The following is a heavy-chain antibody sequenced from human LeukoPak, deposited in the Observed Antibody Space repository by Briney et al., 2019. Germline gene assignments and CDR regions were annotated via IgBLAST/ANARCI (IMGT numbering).Heavy chain of an antibody. J-gene: IGHJ4*02. CDR1: GFTFSSDG. Sequence: PGGSLRLSCAASGFTFSSDGMHWVRQAPGKGLEWVAVISYDGSNKYYADSVKGRFTISRDNSKNTLYLQMNSLRAEDTAVYYCAKGLAYGSGSSCWGQGTLVTVSS. V-gene: IGHV3-30*18. CDR3: AKGLAYGSGSSC. CDR2: ISYDGSNK. D-gene: IGHD3-10*01.